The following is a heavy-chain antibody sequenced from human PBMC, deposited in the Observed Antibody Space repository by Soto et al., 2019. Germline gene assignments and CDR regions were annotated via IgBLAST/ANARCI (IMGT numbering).Heavy chain of an antibody. CDR1: GDSVSSNSAA. D-gene: IGHD4-17*01. J-gene: IGHJ5*02. Sequence: PSQTLSLTCAISGDSVSSNSAAWNWIRQSPSRGLEWLGRTYYRSKWYNDYAVSVKSRITINPDTSKNQFSLQLNSVTPEDTAVYYCARDRRVSYGDYVAYNWFDPPGQATRVTVAS. CDR2: TYYRSKWYN. CDR3: ARDRRVSYGDYVAYNWFDP. V-gene: IGHV6-1*01.